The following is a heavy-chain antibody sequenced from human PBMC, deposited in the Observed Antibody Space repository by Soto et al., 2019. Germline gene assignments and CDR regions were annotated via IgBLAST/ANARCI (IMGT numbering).Heavy chain of an antibody. Sequence: QLQLQESGPGLVKPSETLSLTCTVSGGSISSSSYYWGWIRQPPGKGLEWIGSIYYSGSTYYNPSLKSRVTIPVDTSKSQFSLKRSSVTAADTAVYYCARHEGGVWFGESDPFDYWGQGTLVTVSS. J-gene: IGHJ4*02. D-gene: IGHD3-10*01. CDR3: ARHEGGVWFGESDPFDY. CDR2: IYYSGST. CDR1: GGSISSSSYY. V-gene: IGHV4-39*01.